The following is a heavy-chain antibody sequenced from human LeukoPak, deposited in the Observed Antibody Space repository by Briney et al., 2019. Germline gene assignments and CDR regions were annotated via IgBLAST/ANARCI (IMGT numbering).Heavy chain of an antibody. CDR3: ARTTGYHYHMDV. V-gene: IGHV3-11*04. CDR2: ITGGGSTI. D-gene: IGHD4-11*01. CDR1: GFTLSNAW. Sequence: PGGSLRLSCAASGFTLSNAWMNWVRQAPGKGLEWVAYITGGGSTIYYADSVQGRLTISRDNAKNSLFLQINSLRVEDTAVYYCARTTGYHYHMDVWGNGTTVTIS. J-gene: IGHJ6*03.